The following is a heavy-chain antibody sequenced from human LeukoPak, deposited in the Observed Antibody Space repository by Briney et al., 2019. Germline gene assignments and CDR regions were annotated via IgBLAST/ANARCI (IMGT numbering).Heavy chain of an antibody. CDR3: ARDPVGTTVDY. Sequence: GGSLRLSCAASGFTFSNYNMNRVRQAPGKGLEWVSCISSGSTYIYYADSVKGRFTISRDNAKDSLYLQMNSLRADDTAVYYCARDPVGTTVDYWGQGTLVTVSS. J-gene: IGHJ4*02. D-gene: IGHD4-17*01. CDR2: ISSGSTYI. CDR1: GFTFSNYN. V-gene: IGHV3-21*01.